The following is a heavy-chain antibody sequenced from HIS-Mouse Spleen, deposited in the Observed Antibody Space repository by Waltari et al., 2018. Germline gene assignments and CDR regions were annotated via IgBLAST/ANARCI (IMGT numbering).Heavy chain of an antibody. CDR2: IDWDDDK. CDR3: ARIAEGYTSGWYAFDY. J-gene: IGHJ4*02. CDR1: GFSLSTSGMC. D-gene: IGHD6-19*01. V-gene: IGHV2-70*15. Sequence: QVTFRESGPALVKPTQTLTLTCTSSGFSLSTSGMCVCWIRQPPWKALEWLARIDWDDDKYYSTSLKTRLTISRDTSKNQVVLTMTNMDPLDTATYYCARIAEGYTSGWYAFDYWGQGTLVTVSS.